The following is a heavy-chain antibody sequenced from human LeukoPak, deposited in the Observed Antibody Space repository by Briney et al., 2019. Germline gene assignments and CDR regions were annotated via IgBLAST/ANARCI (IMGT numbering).Heavy chain of an antibody. CDR1: GGSISSYY. CDR2: IYYSGST. Sequence: SETLSLTCTVSGGSISSYYWSWIRQPPGKGLEWIGYIYYSGSTNYNPSLKSRVTISVDTSKNQFSLKLSSVTAADTAVYYCAKARIGYCSSTSCLGPWFDPWGQGTLVTVSS. CDR3: AKARIGYCSSTSCLGPWFDP. D-gene: IGHD2-2*01. J-gene: IGHJ5*02. V-gene: IGHV4-59*01.